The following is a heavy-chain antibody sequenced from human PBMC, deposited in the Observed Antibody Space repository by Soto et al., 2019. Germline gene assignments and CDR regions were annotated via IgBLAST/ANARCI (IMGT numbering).Heavy chain of an antibody. CDR3: ARGMVRGVNLYYYYMDV. J-gene: IGHJ6*03. V-gene: IGHV1-8*01. D-gene: IGHD3-10*01. Sequence: ASVKVSCKASGYTFTSYDINWVRQATGQGLEWMGWMNPNSGNTGYAQKFQGRVTMTRNTSISTAYMELSSLRSEDTAVYYCARGMVRGVNLYYYYMDVWGKGTTVTVSS. CDR1: GYTFTSYD. CDR2: MNPNSGNT.